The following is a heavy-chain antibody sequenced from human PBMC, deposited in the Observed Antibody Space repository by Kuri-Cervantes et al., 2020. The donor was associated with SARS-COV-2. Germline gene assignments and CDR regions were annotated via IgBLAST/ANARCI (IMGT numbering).Heavy chain of an antibody. CDR1: GFTFTSYS. J-gene: IGHJ6*02. D-gene: IGHD5-24*01. V-gene: IGHV3-21*04. Sequence: LSLTCAASGFTFTSYSMNWVRQAPGKGLEWVSSITSSSYYIYYADSVKGRFTISRDNSKNTLYLQMNSLRAEDTAVYYCAKDPRWLTRGYGMDVWGQGTTVTVYS. CDR2: ITSSSYYI. CDR3: AKDPRWLTRGYGMDV.